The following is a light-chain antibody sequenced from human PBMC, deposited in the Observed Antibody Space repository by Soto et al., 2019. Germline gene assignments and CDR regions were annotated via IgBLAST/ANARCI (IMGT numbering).Light chain of an antibody. CDR1: SSDIGGYNY. Sequence: QSALTQPASVSESPGQSITISCTGTSSDIGGYNYVSWYQQHPGKAPKLMIYDVSNRPSGISNRFSGSRSGNTASLPISGLQAEDEADYYCSSYTSSSTVIFGGGTKLTVL. CDR2: DVS. CDR3: SSYTSSSTVI. J-gene: IGLJ2*01. V-gene: IGLV2-14*01.